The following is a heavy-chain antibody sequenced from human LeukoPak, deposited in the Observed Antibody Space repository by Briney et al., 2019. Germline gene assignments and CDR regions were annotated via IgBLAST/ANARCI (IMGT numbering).Heavy chain of an antibody. CDR3: AKAGSYSYGYFDY. D-gene: IGHD5-18*01. CDR1: GFTFSSYA. Sequence: GGSLRLSCAASGFTFSSYAMSWVRQAPGKGLEWVSAISGSGGSTYCADSVKGRFTISRDNSKNTLYLQMNSLRAEDTAVYYCAKAGSYSYGYFDYWGQGTLVTVSS. J-gene: IGHJ4*02. V-gene: IGHV3-23*01. CDR2: ISGSGGST.